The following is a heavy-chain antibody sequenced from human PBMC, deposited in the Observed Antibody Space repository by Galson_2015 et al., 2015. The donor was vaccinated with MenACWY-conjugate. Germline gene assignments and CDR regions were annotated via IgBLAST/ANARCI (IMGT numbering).Heavy chain of an antibody. D-gene: IGHD3-10*01. J-gene: IGHJ4*02. CDR2: ISGYDGHT. V-gene: IGHV1-18*01. CDR1: GYTFTNYY. Sequence: SVKVSCKASGYTFTNYYINWVRQAPGQGPEWLGWISGYDGHTNYAQKFQGRVTMTTGTATTTAYMELRSLRSADTAVYICARGSSTGVANSFFDYWGQGTLVTVSS. CDR3: ARGSSTGVANSFFDY.